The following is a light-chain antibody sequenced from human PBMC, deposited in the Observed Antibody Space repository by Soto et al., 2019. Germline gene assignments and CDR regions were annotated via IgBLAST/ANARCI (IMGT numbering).Light chain of an antibody. CDR2: AAS. CDR3: LQDYDYPRT. J-gene: IGKJ1*01. V-gene: IGKV1-6*01. CDR1: QGIRNE. Sequence: AIRMTQSPSSLSASPGDRVTITCRASQGIRNELRWFQQRPGNAPTLLISAASRLQSGVPSRFSGRGSGTDFTLTISSLQPEDLATYYCLQDYDYPRTFGQGTKMDIK.